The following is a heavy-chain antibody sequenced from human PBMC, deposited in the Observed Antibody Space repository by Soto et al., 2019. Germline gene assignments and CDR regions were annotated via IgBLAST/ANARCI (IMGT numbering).Heavy chain of an antibody. CDR2: VYNSGST. Sequence: PSETLSLTCTVSGGSINNNNYYWAWIRQPPGKGLAWIGYVYNSGSTNYNPSLKSRVTISEDTSKSQFSLKVNSMTAADTAVYYCARYRREAVAGYTLDNWGQGMLVTVSS. CDR1: GGSINNNNYY. D-gene: IGHD6-13*01. CDR3: ARYRREAVAGYTLDN. V-gene: IGHV4-61*05. J-gene: IGHJ4*02.